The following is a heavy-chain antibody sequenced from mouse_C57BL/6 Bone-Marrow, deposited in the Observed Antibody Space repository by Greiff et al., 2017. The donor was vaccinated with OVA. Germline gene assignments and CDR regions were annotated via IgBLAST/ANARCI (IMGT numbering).Heavy chain of an antibody. V-gene: IGHV1-4*01. CDR2: INPSSGYT. CDR3: AREDGNWFAY. CDR1: GYTFTSYT. J-gene: IGHJ3*01. Sequence: QVQLQQSGAELARPGASVKMSCKASGYTFTSYTMHWVKQRPGQGLEWIGYINPSSGYTKYNQKFKDKATLTTDTSYSTAYMQLCSLTSEDSAVYYCAREDGNWFAYWGQGTLVTVSA. D-gene: IGHD2-1*01.